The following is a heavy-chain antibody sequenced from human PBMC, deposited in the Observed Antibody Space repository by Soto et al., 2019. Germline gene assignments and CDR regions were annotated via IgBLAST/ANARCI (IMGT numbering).Heavy chain of an antibody. J-gene: IGHJ6*02. V-gene: IGHV3-30-3*01. D-gene: IGHD6-19*01. CDR2: ISYDGSNK. CDR1: GFTFSSYA. CDR3: ATGIAVAGVSFYYGIDV. Sequence: QVQLVESGGGVVQPGRSLRLSCAASGFTFSSYAMNWVRQAPGKGLEWVAGISYDGSNKYYADSVKGRFTISRDNSKNALYVQMNSLTAEDTAVYFCATGIAVAGVSFYYGIDVWGQGTTVTVSS.